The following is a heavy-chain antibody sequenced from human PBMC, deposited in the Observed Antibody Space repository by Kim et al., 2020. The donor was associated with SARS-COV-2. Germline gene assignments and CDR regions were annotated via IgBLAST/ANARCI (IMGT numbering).Heavy chain of an antibody. V-gene: IGHV4-61*01. D-gene: IGHD3-16*02. CDR3: ARGVITFGGVIGIDAFDI. CDR2: IYYSGST. Sequence: SETLSLTCTVSGGSVSSGSYYWSWIRQPPGKGLEWIGYIYYSGSTNYNPSLKSRVTISVDTSKNQFSLKLSSVTAADTAVYYCARGVITFGGVIGIDAFDIWGQGTMVTVSS. J-gene: IGHJ3*02. CDR1: GGSVSSGSYY.